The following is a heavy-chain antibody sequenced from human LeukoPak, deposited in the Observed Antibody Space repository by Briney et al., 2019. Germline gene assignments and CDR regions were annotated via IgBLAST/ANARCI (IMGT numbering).Heavy chain of an antibody. J-gene: IGHJ4*02. Sequence: PGGSLRLSCAASGFTLSNSGMHWVRQAPVKGLEWVAVILSDGSTKDYADSVKGRFTISRDNSKNTLYLQMNSLRAEDTAVYYCAKGTYCSGGSCYPRELGYWGQGTLVTVSS. CDR1: GFTLSNSG. CDR3: AKGTYCSGGSCYPRELGY. CDR2: ILSDGSTK. V-gene: IGHV3-30*02. D-gene: IGHD2-15*01.